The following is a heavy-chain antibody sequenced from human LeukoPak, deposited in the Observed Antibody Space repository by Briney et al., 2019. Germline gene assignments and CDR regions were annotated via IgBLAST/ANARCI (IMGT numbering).Heavy chain of an antibody. J-gene: IGHJ5*02. D-gene: IGHD3-10*01. CDR1: GFTFSDYY. CDR2: VSSSGSTI. Sequence: GGSLRLSCAASGFTFSDYYMSWIRQAPGKGLEWVSYVSSSGSTIYYADSVKGRFTISRDNSKNTLYLQMNSLRAEDTAVYYCAKNTMVRGIVPNWFDPWGQGTLVTVSS. CDR3: AKNTMVRGIVPNWFDP. V-gene: IGHV3-11*01.